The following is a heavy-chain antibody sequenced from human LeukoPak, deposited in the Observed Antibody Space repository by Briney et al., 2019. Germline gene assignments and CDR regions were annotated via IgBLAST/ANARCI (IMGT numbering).Heavy chain of an antibody. Sequence: GRSLRLSCAASGFTFSSYGMHWVRQAPGKGLEWVAVIWYDGSNKYYADSVKGRFTISRDNSKNTLYLQMNSLRAEDTAVYYCARETVYDILTGYFYYYYCGMDVWGKGTTVTVSS. CDR3: ARETVYDILTGYFYYYYCGMDV. D-gene: IGHD3-9*01. CDR2: IWYDGSNK. V-gene: IGHV3-33*01. J-gene: IGHJ6*04. CDR1: GFTFSSYG.